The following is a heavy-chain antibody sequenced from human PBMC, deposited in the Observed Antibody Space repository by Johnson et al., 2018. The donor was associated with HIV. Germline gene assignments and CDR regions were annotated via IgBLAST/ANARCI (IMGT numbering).Heavy chain of an antibody. CDR2: IYSGGTT. Sequence: EVQLVESGGGVVQPGGSLRLSCAASGFTVSSNYMSWVRQAPGKGLEWVSVIYSGGTTYYADSVKGRFTISRDNAKNSLYLQMNSLRPEDTALYYCARGVSSGYYSNAFDVWGQGTMATVSS. CDR1: GFTVSSNY. CDR3: ARGVSSGYYSNAFDV. D-gene: IGHD3-22*01. V-gene: IGHV3-53*01. J-gene: IGHJ3*01.